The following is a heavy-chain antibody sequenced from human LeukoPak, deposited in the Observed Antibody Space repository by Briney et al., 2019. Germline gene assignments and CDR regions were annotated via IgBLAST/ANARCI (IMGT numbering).Heavy chain of an antibody. V-gene: IGHV3-33*03. Sequence: GGSLRLSCAASGFTFSSYGMHWVRQAPGKGLEWVALIWYDGSTEYYADSVKGRFTISRDNSDSTLYLDINNLRAEDTAVYYCAKDQTVGGTWGEVIFHYWGQGTLVTVAS. CDR3: AKDQTVGGTWGEVIFHY. J-gene: IGHJ4*02. CDR1: GFTFSSYG. CDR2: IWYDGSTE. D-gene: IGHD6-19*01.